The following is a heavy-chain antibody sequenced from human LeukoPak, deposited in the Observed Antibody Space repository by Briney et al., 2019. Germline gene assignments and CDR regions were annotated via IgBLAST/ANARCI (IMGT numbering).Heavy chain of an antibody. CDR3: ARVLSRYGSGPAFDY. J-gene: IGHJ4*02. D-gene: IGHD3-10*01. Sequence: PSETLSLTCTVSGGSISSSSYYWGWIRQPPGKGLEWIGSIYYSGSTYYNPSLKSRVTISVDTSKNQFSLKLSSVTAADTAVYYCARVLSRYGSGPAFDYWGQGTLVTVSS. V-gene: IGHV4-39*01. CDR2: IYYSGST. CDR1: GGSISSSSYY.